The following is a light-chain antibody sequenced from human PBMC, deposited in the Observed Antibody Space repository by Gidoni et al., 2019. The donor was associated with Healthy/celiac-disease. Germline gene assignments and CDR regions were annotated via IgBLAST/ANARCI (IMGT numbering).Light chain of an antibody. CDR3: QQRASWPQT. J-gene: IGKJ1*01. CDR2: DTS. Sequence: EVVLTQSPPTLSLSPGERATLSCRASQSVSNYLAWYQQKGGQAPRLLIYDTSLRATGIPTRVSGSGSGTDFTLTISSLEPEDCGIYYCQQRASWPQTFXQXTRVDIK. V-gene: IGKV3-11*01. CDR1: QSVSNY.